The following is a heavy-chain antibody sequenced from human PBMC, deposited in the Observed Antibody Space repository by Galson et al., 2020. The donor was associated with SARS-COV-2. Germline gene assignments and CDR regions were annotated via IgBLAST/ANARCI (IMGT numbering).Heavy chain of an antibody. CDR2: MNPNSGNT. Sequence: ASVKVSCKASGYTFTSYDINWVRQATGQGLEWMGWMNPNSGNTGYAQKFQGRVTMTRNTSISTAYMELSSLRSEDTAVYYCARVVGPYYYYYMDVWGKGTTVTVSS. J-gene: IGHJ6*03. CDR3: ARVVGPYYYYYMDV. D-gene: IGHD3-3*01. CDR1: GYTFTSYD. V-gene: IGHV1-8*01.